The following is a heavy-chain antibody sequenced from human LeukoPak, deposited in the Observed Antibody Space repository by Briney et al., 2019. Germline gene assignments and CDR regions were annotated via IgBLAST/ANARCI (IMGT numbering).Heavy chain of an antibody. D-gene: IGHD3-3*01. CDR3: ARDPGYDFWSGQKGWFDP. CDR1: SGSISTSNYY. CDR2: IFYSGST. V-gene: IGHV4-39*07. Sequence: SETLSLTCTVSSGSISTSNYYWGWVRQPPGKALEWIGNIFYSGSTYYSPSLKSRVTISVDTSKNQFSLKLSSVTAADTAVYYCARDPGYDFWSGQKGWFDPWGQGTLVTVSS. J-gene: IGHJ5*02.